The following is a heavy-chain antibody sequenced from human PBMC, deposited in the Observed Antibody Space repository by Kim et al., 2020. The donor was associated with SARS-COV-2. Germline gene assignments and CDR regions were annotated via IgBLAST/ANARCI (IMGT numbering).Heavy chain of an antibody. Sequence: GGSLRLSCAVSGFTVSSYAMSWVRQAPGKGLEWVSAIRGSDTYYEDSVKGRFPISRDTYKNTLYLQMNSLRAEDTDVYYCLRQEVTYGYLFYWGQGTLVTVSS. CDR1: GFTVSSYA. V-gene: IGHV3-23*01. D-gene: IGHD5-18*01. J-gene: IGHJ4*02. CDR3: LRQEVTYGYLFY. CDR2: IRGSDT.